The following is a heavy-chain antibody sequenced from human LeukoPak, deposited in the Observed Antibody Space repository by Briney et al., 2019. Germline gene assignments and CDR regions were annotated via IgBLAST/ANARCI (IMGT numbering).Heavy chain of an antibody. V-gene: IGHV1-2*02. J-gene: IGHJ4*02. D-gene: IGHD2-21*02. CDR3: ARVTIVVVTAGLFFDY. CDR1: GYTFTDYY. CDR2: INPNSDGT. Sequence: GASVKVSCKASGYTFTDYYVHWVRQAPGQGLEWMGWINPNSDGTNYAQKLQGRVTMTTDTSTSTAYMELRSLRSDDTAVYYCARVTIVVVTAGLFFDYWGQGTLVTVSS.